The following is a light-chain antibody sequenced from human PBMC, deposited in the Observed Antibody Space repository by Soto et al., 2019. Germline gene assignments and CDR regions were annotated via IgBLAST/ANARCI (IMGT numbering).Light chain of an antibody. CDR1: QSVGSN. CDR2: GAS. CDR3: QEYNNWPQWT. J-gene: IGKJ1*01. Sequence: EIVGTQSPATLSVSPGERATLSCRARQSVGSNLAWYQQRPGQAPRLLIYGASTRATGIPARFSGGGSGTGVTLTISSLQSEECAVYYCQEYNNWPQWTFGQGTKVEI. V-gene: IGKV3-15*01.